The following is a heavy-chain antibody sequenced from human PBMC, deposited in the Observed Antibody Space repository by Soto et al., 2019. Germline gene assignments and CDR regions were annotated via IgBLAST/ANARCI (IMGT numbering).Heavy chain of an antibody. J-gene: IGHJ6*02. CDR2: INPNSGGA. Sequence: QVQLVQSGAEVKKPGASVKVSCKAAGYTFTGHYIHWVRQAPGRGLEWMGRINPNSGGANYAQKLQGRVTLTRDTAISTASMEVSRLRSDDTAVYFCAREAENYSYYGMDVWGQGTTVTVSS. V-gene: IGHV1-2*02. CDR3: AREAENYSYYGMDV. CDR1: GYTFTGHY.